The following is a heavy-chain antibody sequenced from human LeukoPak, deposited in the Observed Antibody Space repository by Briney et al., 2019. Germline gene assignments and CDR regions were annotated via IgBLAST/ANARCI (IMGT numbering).Heavy chain of an antibody. Sequence: GRSLRLSCAASGFTFSSYGMLCLRQAPGKGLEWVAVIWYDGSNKYYADSVKGRFTISRDNSKNTLYLQMNSLRAEDTAVYYCARNGENPLEFDYWGQGTLVTVSS. CDR3: ARNGENPLEFDY. CDR1: GFTFSSYG. J-gene: IGHJ4*02. D-gene: IGHD4-17*01. CDR2: IWYDGSNK. V-gene: IGHV3-33*01.